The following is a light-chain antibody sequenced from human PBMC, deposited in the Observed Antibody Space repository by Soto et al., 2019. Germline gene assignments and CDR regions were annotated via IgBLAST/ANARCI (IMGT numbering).Light chain of an antibody. CDR2: DAS. CDR1: QSVSSY. CDR3: QQRRNWPIT. J-gene: IGKJ5*01. V-gene: IGKV3-11*01. Sequence: IVLTQSPATLSLSPGERATLSCRASQSVSSYLACYQHKPGQAPRLLIYDASNRATGIPARFSGSGSGTDFTLTISSLEPEDFAVYYCQQRRNWPITFGQGTRLEIK.